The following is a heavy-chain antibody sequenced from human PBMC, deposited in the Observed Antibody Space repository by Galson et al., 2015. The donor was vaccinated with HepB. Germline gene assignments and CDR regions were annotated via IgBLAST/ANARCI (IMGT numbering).Heavy chain of an antibody. CDR2: IYWDDDK. CDR1: GFSLSTRGVG. CDR3: AHSSYYDSSGYSLSFDY. D-gene: IGHD3-22*01. Sequence: PALVKPTQTLTLTCTFSGFSLSTRGVGVGWIRQPPGKALEWLALIYWDDDKRYSPSLKSRLTITKDTSKNQVVLTMTNMDPVDTATYYCAHSSYYDSSGYSLSFDYWGQGTLVTVSS. J-gene: IGHJ4*02. V-gene: IGHV2-5*02.